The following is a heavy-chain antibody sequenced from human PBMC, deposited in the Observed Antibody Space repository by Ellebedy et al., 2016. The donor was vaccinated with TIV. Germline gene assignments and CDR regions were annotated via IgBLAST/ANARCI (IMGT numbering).Heavy chain of an antibody. CDR2: IKPDGSET. D-gene: IGHD1-26*01. CDR3: ARDPAGRTWGAFDL. CDR1: GFTFGSSS. Sequence: PGGSLRLSCAASGFTFGSSSMSWVRQAPGKGLEWVANIKPDGSETYYVDSVKGRFAISRDNAKNSLYLQMSSLRAEDTAVYYCARDPAGRTWGAFDLWGQGTMATVSS. V-gene: IGHV3-7*03. J-gene: IGHJ3*01.